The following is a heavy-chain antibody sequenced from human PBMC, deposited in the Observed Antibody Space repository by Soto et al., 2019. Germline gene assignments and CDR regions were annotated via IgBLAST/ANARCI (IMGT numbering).Heavy chain of an antibody. CDR1: GFSLDTSGVG. J-gene: IGHJ6*02. V-gene: IGHV2-5*02. D-gene: IGHD3-10*01. CDR2: IYWDDDK. Sequence: QITLKESGPTLVKPTQTLTLTCTFSGFSLDTSGVGVAWIRQPPGKALEWLTLIYWDDDKRYSPSLRSRLTTXKXTXXNRVVLTTTNVDPVDTATYYRSHMESGVASYGLDVWGRGPTVTVSS. CDR3: SHMESGVASYGLDV.